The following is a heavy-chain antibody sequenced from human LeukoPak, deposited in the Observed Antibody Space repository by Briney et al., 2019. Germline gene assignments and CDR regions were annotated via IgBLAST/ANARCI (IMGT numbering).Heavy chain of an antibody. CDR3: ATYYGSGLDY. CDR1: GGSFSGYY. Sequence: SETLSLTCAVYGGSFSGYYWSWVRQPPGKGLEWIGEIYHSGSTNYNPSLKSRVTISVDKSKNQFSLKLSSVTAADTAVYYCATYYGSGLDYWGQGTLVTVSS. V-gene: IGHV4-34*01. D-gene: IGHD3-10*01. J-gene: IGHJ4*02. CDR2: IYHSGST.